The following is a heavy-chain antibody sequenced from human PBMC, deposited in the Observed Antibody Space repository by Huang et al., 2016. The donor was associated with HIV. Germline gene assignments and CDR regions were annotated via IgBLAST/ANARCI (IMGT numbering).Heavy chain of an antibody. D-gene: IGHD3-10*01. J-gene: IGHJ4*02. Sequence: EVQLVESGGGLVQPGRSLRLSCAASGFTFDDYAMHWVRQAPGKGLGGVSVISWNSGSIGYADSVKGRFTISRDNAKNSLYLQMNSLRAEDTALYYCARRGVMVRGAHFDYWGLGTLVTVSS. CDR2: ISWNSGSI. CDR1: GFTFDDYA. CDR3: ARRGVMVRGAHFDY. V-gene: IGHV3-9*01.